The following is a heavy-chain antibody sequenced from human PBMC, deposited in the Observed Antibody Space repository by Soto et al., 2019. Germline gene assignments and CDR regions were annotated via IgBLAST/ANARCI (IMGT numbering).Heavy chain of an antibody. CDR1: GFTFSSYG. J-gene: IGHJ3*02. CDR2: IWYDGSNK. Sequence: QVQLVESGGGVVQPGRSLRLSCAASGFTFSSYGMHWVRQAPGKGLEWVAVIWYDGSNKYYADSVKGRFTISRDNSKNTLYLQMNSLRAEDTAVYYCARELGVGATLSGFDIWGQGTMVTVSS. CDR3: ARELGVGATLSGFDI. D-gene: IGHD1-26*01. V-gene: IGHV3-33*01.